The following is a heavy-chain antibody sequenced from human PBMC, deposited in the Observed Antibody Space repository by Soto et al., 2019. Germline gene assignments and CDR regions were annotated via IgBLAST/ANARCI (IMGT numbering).Heavy chain of an antibody. J-gene: IGHJ3*02. CDR2: ISYDGNNK. CDR3: AREYSSSWYWEAFDI. V-gene: IGHV3-30*03. CDR1: GFTFSSYD. Sequence: PGGSLRLSCAASGFTFSSYDIHWVRQAPGKGLEWVALISYDGNNKYYADSVKGRFTISRDNSKNTLYLQMNSLRAEDTAVYYCAREYSSSWYWEAFDIWGQGTMVTVS. D-gene: IGHD6-13*01.